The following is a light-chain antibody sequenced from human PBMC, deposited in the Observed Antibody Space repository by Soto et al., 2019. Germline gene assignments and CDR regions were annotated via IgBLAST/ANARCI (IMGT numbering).Light chain of an antibody. Sequence: QSVLTQPPSVSAAPGQKVTISCSGSSSNIGNNYVSWYQQLPGTAPKLLIYDNNKRPSGIPDRFSGSKSGTSATLGITGLQTGDEADYYCGTWDSSLSAAGGVVFGGVTKLTVL. J-gene: IGLJ2*01. V-gene: IGLV1-51*01. CDR3: GTWDSSLSAAGGVV. CDR2: DNN. CDR1: SSNIGNNY.